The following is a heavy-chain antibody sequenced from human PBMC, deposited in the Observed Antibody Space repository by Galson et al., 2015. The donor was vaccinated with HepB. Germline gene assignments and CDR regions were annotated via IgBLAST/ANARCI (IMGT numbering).Heavy chain of an antibody. CDR3: ARERAAAGTTFFDY. Sequence: SLRLSCAASGFTFSSYWMSWVRQAPGKGLEWVANIKQDGSEKYYVDSVKGRFTISRDNAKNSLYLQMNSLRAEDTAVYYCARERAAAGTTFFDYWGQGTLVTVSS. V-gene: IGHV3-7*01. CDR2: IKQDGSEK. CDR1: GFTFSSYW. J-gene: IGHJ4*02. D-gene: IGHD6-13*01.